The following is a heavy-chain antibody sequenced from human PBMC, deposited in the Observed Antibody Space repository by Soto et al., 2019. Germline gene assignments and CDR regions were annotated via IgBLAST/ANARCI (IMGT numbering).Heavy chain of an antibody. CDR3: VRHIAGTWFDP. V-gene: IGHV4-39*01. D-gene: IGHD3-10*01. CDR1: GGSINIGNYY. CDR2: IYYSGST. J-gene: IGHJ5*02. Sequence: SETLSLTCTVSGGSINIGNYYWGWIRQPPGKSLEWIGSIYYSGSTYYTASLRSRVTIFVDASKNEFTLKVTSVTAADTAVYYCVRHIAGTWFDPWGQGTLVTVSS.